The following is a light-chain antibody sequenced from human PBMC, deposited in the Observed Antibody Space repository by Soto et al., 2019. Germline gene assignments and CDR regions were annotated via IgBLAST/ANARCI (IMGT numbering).Light chain of an antibody. Sequence: QSVLTQPASVSGSPGQSITISCTGTSSDVGGYNYVSWYQQHPGKAPKLMIYEVSNRPSGVSNRFSGSKSGNTASLTISGLQAEDEADYYRSSYTSSSTRDFGTGTKLTVL. CDR2: EVS. V-gene: IGLV2-14*01. CDR3: SSYTSSSTRD. J-gene: IGLJ1*01. CDR1: SSDVGGYNY.